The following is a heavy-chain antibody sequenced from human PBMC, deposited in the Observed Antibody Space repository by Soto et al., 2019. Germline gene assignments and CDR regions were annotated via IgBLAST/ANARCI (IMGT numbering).Heavy chain of an antibody. CDR1: GFTFRTFT. CDR3: AKDHDPDGIWTFDS. CDR2: IIGGDGDK. Sequence: EVQLLEHGGQLVQPGESLRLSCAASGFTFRTFTMNWVRQAPGKGLEWVSGIIGGDGDKFYSDSVKGRFTISRDNSKDMLFLQMSSLRVDDTAVYYCAKDHDPDGIWTFDSWGQGTLVTVSS. V-gene: IGHV3-23*01. D-gene: IGHD3-9*01. J-gene: IGHJ5*01.